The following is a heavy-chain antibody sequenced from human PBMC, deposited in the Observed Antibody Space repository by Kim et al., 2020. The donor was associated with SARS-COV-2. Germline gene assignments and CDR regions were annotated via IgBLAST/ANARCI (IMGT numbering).Heavy chain of an antibody. CDR1: GYTFTGYY. J-gene: IGHJ4*02. CDR2: INPNSGGT. D-gene: IGHD5-18*01. V-gene: IGHV1-2*02. CDR3: ARVWEGYSYGYDY. Sequence: ASVKVSCKASGYTFTGYYMHWVRQAPGQGLEWMGWINPNSGGTNYAQKFQGRVTMTRDTSISTAYMELSRLRSDDTAVYYCARVWEGYSYGYDYWGQGTLVTVSS.